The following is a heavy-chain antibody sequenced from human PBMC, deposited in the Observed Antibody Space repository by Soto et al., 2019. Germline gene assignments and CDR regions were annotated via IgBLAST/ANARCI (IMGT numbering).Heavy chain of an antibody. CDR2: FNIGNGNT. CDR1: GYTFTSYS. V-gene: IGHV1-3*04. J-gene: IGHJ4*02. Sequence: ASVKVSCKASGYTFTSYSMHWVRQAPGQRLEWVGWFNIGNGNTEFSQKFQGRVTITRDTSASTDYMELSSLTSEDTAVYYCARDSWGFDYWGQGTLVTVPS. D-gene: IGHD7-27*01. CDR3: ARDSWGFDY.